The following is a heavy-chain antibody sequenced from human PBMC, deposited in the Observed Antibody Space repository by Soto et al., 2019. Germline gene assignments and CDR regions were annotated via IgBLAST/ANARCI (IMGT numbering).Heavy chain of an antibody. D-gene: IGHD5-12*01. CDR1: GFTVSGTNY. CDR2: IYSGGTT. Sequence: EVQVVESGGGLIQPGGSLRLSCVVSGFTVSGTNYMRWVRQAPGKGLEWVSVIYSGGTTFYADSVKGRFTISRDNSKNTLYLQMNSLIADDMAVYYCHGYGHWGQVVLLTVSS. J-gene: IGHJ4*02. V-gene: IGHV3-53*01. CDR3: HGYGH.